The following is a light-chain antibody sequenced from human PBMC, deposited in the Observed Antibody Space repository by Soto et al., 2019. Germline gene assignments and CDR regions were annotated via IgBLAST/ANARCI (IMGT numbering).Light chain of an antibody. CDR2: HAS. CDR1: EGVGTD. V-gene: IGKV1-6*01. CDR3: LQDNYNPLT. J-gene: IGKJ4*01. Sequence: AVQMTQSSSSLSASVGDRVTITCRAREGVGTDLAWYQQRPGKAPNLLIFHASTLQTGVPSRFSGSGSGTAFTLSNSGLQPADSATYYCLQDNYNPLTFGGGTNVDIK.